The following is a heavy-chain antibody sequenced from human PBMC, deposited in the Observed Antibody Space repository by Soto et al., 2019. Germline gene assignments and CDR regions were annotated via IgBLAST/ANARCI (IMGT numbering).Heavy chain of an antibody. V-gene: IGHV3-23*01. Sequence: SGGSLRLSCAASGFTFSSYAMSWVRQAPGKGLEWVSAISGSGGSTYYADSVKGRFTISRDNSKNTLYLQMNSLRAEDTAVYYCAKDMGYYYDSSGYLDYWGQGTLVTVSS. CDR3: AKDMGYYYDSSGYLDY. CDR1: GFTFSSYA. CDR2: ISGSGGST. D-gene: IGHD3-22*01. J-gene: IGHJ4*02.